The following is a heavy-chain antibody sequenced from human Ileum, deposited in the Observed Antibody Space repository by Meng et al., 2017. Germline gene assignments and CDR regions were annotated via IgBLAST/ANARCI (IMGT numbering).Heavy chain of an antibody. V-gene: IGHV1-8*01. Sequence: ASVKVSCKASGYTFTSYDINWVRQATGQGLGWMGWMNPNSGNTGYAQKFQGRVTMTRNTSISTAYMEMSSLRSEDTAVYYCARAYYDYVWGSYRRQYYFDYWGQGTLVTVSS. CDR1: GYTFTSYD. CDR3: ARAYYDYVWGSYRRQYYFDY. J-gene: IGHJ4*02. D-gene: IGHD3-16*02. CDR2: MNPNSGNT.